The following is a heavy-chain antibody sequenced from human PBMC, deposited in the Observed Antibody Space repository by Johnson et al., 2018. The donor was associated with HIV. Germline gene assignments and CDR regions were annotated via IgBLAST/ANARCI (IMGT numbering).Heavy chain of an antibody. CDR3: ASDYYYDSRARLGAFDI. CDR2: ISGRGGTT. CDR1: GFTFINAW. V-gene: IGHV3-23*04. Sequence: VQLVESGGGLVQPGGSLRLSCAASGFTFINAWMTWVRQAPGKGLEWVSAISGRGGTTYYADSVKGRFTISRDNSKNTLYLQMNSLRAEDTAVYYCASDYYYDSRARLGAFDIWGQGTMVIVSS. D-gene: IGHD3-22*01. J-gene: IGHJ3*02.